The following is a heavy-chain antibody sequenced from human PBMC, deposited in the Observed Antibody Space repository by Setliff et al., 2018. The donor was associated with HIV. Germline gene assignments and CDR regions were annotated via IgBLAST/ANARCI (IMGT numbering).Heavy chain of an antibody. CDR3: AREQMTTVNYFDY. V-gene: IGHV3-74*01. CDR1: GFTLSRYW. J-gene: IGHJ4*02. CDR2: INSDGSST. Sequence: GGSLRLSCAASGFTLSRYWMHWVRQAPGKGLVWVSRINSDGSSTGYADSVEGRFTISRDNAKNTLYLQMNSLRAEDTAVYYCAREQMTTVNYFDYWGRGTLVTVSS. D-gene: IGHD4-4*01.